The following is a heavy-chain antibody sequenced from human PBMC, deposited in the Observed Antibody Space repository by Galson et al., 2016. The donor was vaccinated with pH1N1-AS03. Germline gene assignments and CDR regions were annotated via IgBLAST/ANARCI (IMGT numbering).Heavy chain of an antibody. D-gene: IGHD6-13*01. Sequence: SLRLSCAASGFTFTDYYMTWLRQAPGKGLELISYLSSWGSTKYYVDSVKGRFAISRDDTKKSVYLQMDRLRVEDTAVYYCARDWGFSWTSRPTFDFWGQGTMVAVSA. CDR3: ARDWGFSWTSRPTFDF. CDR1: GFTFTDYY. J-gene: IGHJ3*01. CDR2: LSSWGSTK. V-gene: IGHV3-11*01.